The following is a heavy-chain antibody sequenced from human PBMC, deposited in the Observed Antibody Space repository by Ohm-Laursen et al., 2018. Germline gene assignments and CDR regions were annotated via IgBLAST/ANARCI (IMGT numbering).Heavy chain of an antibody. CDR1: GGSISSYY. CDR3: ARVSRRDGYNPLDY. V-gene: IGHV4-59*01. J-gene: IGHJ4*02. CDR2: IYYSGST. D-gene: IGHD5-24*01. Sequence: GTLSLTCTVSGGSISSYYWSWIRQPPGKGLEWIGYIYYSGSTNYNPSLKSRVTISVDTSKNQFSLKLSSVTAADTAVYYCARVSRRDGYNPLDYWGQGTLVAVSS.